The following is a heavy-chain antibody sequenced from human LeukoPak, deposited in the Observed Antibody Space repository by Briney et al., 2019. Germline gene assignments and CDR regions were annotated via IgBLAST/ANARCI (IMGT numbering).Heavy chain of an antibody. D-gene: IGHD3-9*01. V-gene: IGHV3-23*01. CDR2: ISGSGGST. Sequence: GGSLRLSCAASGFTFSSYEMNWVRQAPGKGLEWVSAISGSGGSTYYADSVKGRFTISRDNSKNTLYLQMNSLRAEDTAVYYCAKDGRLRLRYFDWLSYYFDYWGQGTLVTVSS. J-gene: IGHJ4*02. CDR1: GFTFSSYE. CDR3: AKDGRLRLRYFDWLSYYFDY.